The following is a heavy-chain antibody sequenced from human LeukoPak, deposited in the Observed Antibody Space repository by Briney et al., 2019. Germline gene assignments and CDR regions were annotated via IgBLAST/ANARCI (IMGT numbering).Heavy chain of an antibody. Sequence: SETLSLTCTVSGGSISSSSYYWGWIRQPPGKGLEWIGSIYYSGSTYYNPSLKSRVTMSVDTSKNQFSLKLSSVTAADTAVYYCASLDYYGNWFDPWGQGTLVTVSS. CDR1: GGSISSSSYY. J-gene: IGHJ5*02. D-gene: IGHD3-10*01. CDR3: ASLDYYGNWFDP. CDR2: IYYSGST. V-gene: IGHV4-39*07.